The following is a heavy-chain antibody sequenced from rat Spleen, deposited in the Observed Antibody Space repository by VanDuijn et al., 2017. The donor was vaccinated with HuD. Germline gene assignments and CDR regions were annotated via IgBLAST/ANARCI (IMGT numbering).Heavy chain of an antibody. D-gene: IGHD1-11*01. Sequence: EVQLVESGGGLVQPGRSMKLSCAASGFTFSNYYMAWVRQAPTKGLEWVASISPSGGSTFYRDSVRARFTISRDNAKSTLYLQMDSLGSEDTATYYCARRHYGYTDYFDYWGQGVMVTVSS. V-gene: IGHV5-25*01. CDR1: GFTFSNYY. CDR3: ARRHYGYTDYFDY. J-gene: IGHJ2*01. CDR2: ISPSGGST.